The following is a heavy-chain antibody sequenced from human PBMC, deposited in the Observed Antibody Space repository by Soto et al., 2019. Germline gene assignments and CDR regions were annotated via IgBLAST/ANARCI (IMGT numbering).Heavy chain of an antibody. CDR3: ARSLDYDSSGSRGFDL. J-gene: IGHJ2*01. Sequence: SVKVSFGGSRGTFISYAISWVRQAPGQGLEWMGGITPIFGTANYAQKFQGRVTITADESTSTAYMELSSLRSEDTAVYYCARSLDYDSSGSRGFDLWGRGTLVTVSS. CDR2: ITPIFGTA. D-gene: IGHD3-22*01. CDR1: RGTFISYA. V-gene: IGHV1-69*13.